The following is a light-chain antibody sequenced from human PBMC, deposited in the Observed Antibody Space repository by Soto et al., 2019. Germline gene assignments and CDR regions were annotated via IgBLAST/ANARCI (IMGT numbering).Light chain of an antibody. CDR2: GAS. Sequence: ELVMTQSPATQSVSPGERATLSCRASQSVGSSLAWYQQKPGQAPRLLIYGASTRATGIPDRFSGSGSGTDLTLTISRLEPEDFAVYYCHQFVNSPQTFGQGTKVDIK. CDR1: QSVGSS. J-gene: IGKJ1*01. CDR3: HQFVNSPQT. V-gene: IGKV3-20*01.